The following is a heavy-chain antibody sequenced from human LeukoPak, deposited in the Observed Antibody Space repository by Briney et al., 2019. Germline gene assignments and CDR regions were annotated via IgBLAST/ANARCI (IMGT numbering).Heavy chain of an antibody. CDR1: GFTFTSYA. V-gene: IGHV3-23*01. CDR2: ISGSGGST. CDR3: AKYIAVAGHFDY. J-gene: IGHJ4*02. D-gene: IGHD6-19*01. Sequence: GGSLRLSCAASGFTFTSYAMTWVRQAPGKGLEWVSSISGSGGSTSDSVKGGFTISRDNSKNTLYLQMNSLRAEDTAVYYCAKYIAVAGHFDYWGQGTLVTVSS.